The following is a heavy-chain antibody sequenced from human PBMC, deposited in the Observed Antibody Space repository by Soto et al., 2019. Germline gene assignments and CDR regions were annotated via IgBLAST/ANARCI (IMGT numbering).Heavy chain of an antibody. V-gene: IGHV3-21*01. D-gene: IGHD5-12*01. Sequence: EVQLVESGGGLVKPGGSLRLSCAASGFTFSSYSMNWVRQAPGKGLEWVSSISSSGSYIYYADSVKGPFTISRDNAKNSLYLQMNRLRAEDTAVYYCARDRRDGYNFDYWGQGTLVTVSS. CDR3: ARDRRDGYNFDY. CDR1: GFTFSSYS. CDR2: ISSSGSYI. J-gene: IGHJ4*02.